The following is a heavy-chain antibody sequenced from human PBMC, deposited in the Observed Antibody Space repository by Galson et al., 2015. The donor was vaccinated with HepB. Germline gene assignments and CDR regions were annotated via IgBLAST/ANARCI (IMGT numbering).Heavy chain of an antibody. V-gene: IGHV3-30*04. J-gene: IGHJ2*01. CDR3: ARVYFGSGSSSAYWYFDL. CDR2: ISQDGSIT. Sequence: SLRLSCATSGFTFSRYTMHWVRQAPGRGMEWVAVISQDGSITHHADSVKGRFTISRDNSKNTLYLQMNSLRDEDTAVYYCARVYFGSGSSSAYWYFDLWGRGALVTVSS. CDR1: GFTFSRYT. D-gene: IGHD3-10*01.